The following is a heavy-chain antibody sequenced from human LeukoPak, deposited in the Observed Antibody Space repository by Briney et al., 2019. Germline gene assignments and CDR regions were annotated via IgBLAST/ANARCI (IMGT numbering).Heavy chain of an antibody. Sequence: GSSVKVSCKASGGTFSSYAISWVRQAPGQGLEWMGGIIPIFGTANYAQKLQGRVTMTTDTSTSTAYMELRSLRSDDTAVYYCASTGSGWYFDYWGQGTLVTVSS. D-gene: IGHD6-19*01. V-gene: IGHV1-69*05. CDR3: ASTGSGWYFDY. CDR2: IIPIFGTA. J-gene: IGHJ4*02. CDR1: GGTFSSYA.